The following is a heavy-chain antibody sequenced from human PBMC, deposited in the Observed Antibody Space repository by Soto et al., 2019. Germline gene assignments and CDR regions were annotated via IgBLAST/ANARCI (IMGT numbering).Heavy chain of an antibody. CDR1: GFTFSSYA. CDR3: AKDDISDYYAPGPTYYSYYCMDV. V-gene: IGHV3-23*01. CDR2: ISGSGGST. Sequence: EVQLLESGGGLVQPGGSLRLSCAASGFTFSSYAMSWVRQAPGKGLEWVSAISGSGGSTYYADSVKGRFTISRYNSKNTLYLQMNSLRAEDTAVYYCAKDDISDYYAPGPTYYSYYCMDVWGQGTTVTVSS. J-gene: IGHJ6*02. D-gene: IGHD3-10*01.